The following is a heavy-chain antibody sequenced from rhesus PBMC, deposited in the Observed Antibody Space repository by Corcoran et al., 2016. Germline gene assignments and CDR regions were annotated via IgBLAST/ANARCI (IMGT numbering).Heavy chain of an antibody. CDR2: INNCGGST. CDR3: AKWYCSTTYCSYIDY. J-gene: IGHJ4*01. CDR1: GFTFSSYG. D-gene: IGHD2-15*01. V-gene: IGHV3S5*01. Sequence: EVQLVETGGGLVQPGGSLKLSCAASGFTFSSYGLSWVRQAPGKGLEWVSDINNCGGSTYYADSVKGRFTISRDNSKNTLSLQVNSLRAEDTAVYYCAKWYCSTTYCSYIDYWGQGVLVTVSS.